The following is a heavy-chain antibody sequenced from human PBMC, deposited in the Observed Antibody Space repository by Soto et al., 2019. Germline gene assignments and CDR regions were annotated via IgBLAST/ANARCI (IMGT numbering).Heavy chain of an antibody. CDR2: ISGSGGTA. CDR3: AKGREQNWNFDY. D-gene: IGHD1-1*01. V-gene: IGHV3-23*01. Sequence: EVQLLESGGGSVQPGGSLRLSCAASGFTFSSYAMHWVRRPPGKGLEWVSSISGSGGTAYYADSVKGRFSISRDSLVNTLYLQMNSLRAEDTAVKYCAKGREQNWNFDYWGQGTLVSVSP. CDR1: GFTFSSYA. J-gene: IGHJ4*02.